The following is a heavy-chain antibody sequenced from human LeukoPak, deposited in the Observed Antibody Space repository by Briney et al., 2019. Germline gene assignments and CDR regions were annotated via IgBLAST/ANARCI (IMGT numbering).Heavy chain of an antibody. J-gene: IGHJ3*02. V-gene: IGHV1-24*01. CDR3: ATESSSSRTAFDI. CDR1: GYTLTELS. CDR2: FDPEDGET. Sequence: ASVKVSCKVSGYTLTELSMHWVRQAPGKGLEWMGGFDPEDGETIYAQKFQGRVTKTEDTSTDTAYMELSSLRSEDTAVYYCATESSSSRTAFDIWGQGTMVTVSS. D-gene: IGHD6-13*01.